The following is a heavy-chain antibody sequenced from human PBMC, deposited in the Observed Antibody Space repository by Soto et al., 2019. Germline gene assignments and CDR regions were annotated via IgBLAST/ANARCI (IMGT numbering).Heavy chain of an antibody. J-gene: IGHJ4*02. D-gene: IGHD6-13*01. Sequence: GASVKVSCKASGYTFTGYYMHWVRQAPGQGLEWMGWINPNSGGTNYAQKFQGWVTMTRDTYISTAYMELSRLRSDDTAVYYCARGSSSWYHNFDYWGQGTLVTVSS. CDR1: GYTFTGYY. CDR3: ARGSSSWYHNFDY. V-gene: IGHV1-2*04. CDR2: INPNSGGT.